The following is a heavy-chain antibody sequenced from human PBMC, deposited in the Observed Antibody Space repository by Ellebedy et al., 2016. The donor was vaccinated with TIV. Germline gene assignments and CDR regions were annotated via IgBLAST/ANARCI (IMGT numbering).Heavy chain of an antibody. CDR3: AKDAIFGDGYWEFDS. D-gene: IGHD3-22*01. J-gene: IGHJ4*02. Sequence: GESLKISCAACGFTFSSYAMSWVRQAPGKGLEWVAGVVGGSRPYYAESVRGRFTVSKDISQSTLSLQMNNLRAEDSAIYYCAKDAIFGDGYWEFDSWGQGTLVTVSS. CDR2: VVGGSRP. CDR1: GFTFSSYA. V-gene: IGHV3-23*01.